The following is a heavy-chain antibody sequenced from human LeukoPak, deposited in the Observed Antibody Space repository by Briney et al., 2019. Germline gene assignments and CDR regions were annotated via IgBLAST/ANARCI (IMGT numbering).Heavy chain of an antibody. D-gene: IGHD2-2*01. V-gene: IGHV4-39*07. CDR1: GGSISSSSYY. CDR2: INHSGST. Sequence: SETLSLTCTVSGGSISSSSYYWGWIRQPPGKGLEWIGEINHSGSTNYNPSLKSRVTISVDTSKNQFSLKLSSVTAADTAVYYCARVVPAAGTYYYYYYGMDVWGKGTTVTVSS. J-gene: IGHJ6*04. CDR3: ARVVPAAGTYYYYYYGMDV.